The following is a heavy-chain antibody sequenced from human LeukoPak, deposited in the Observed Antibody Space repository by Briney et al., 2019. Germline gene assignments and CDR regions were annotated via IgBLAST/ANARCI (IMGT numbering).Heavy chain of an antibody. CDR3: ARDPTYSSSWYNWFDP. Sequence: GASVKVSCKASGYTFTSYDINWVRQATGQGLEWMGWMNPNSGNTGYAQKFQGRVTMTRNTSISTAYMELSSLRSEDTAVYYCARDPTYSSSWYNWFDPWGQGTLVTVS. J-gene: IGHJ5*02. V-gene: IGHV1-8*01. CDR2: MNPNSGNT. CDR1: GYTFTSYD. D-gene: IGHD6-13*01.